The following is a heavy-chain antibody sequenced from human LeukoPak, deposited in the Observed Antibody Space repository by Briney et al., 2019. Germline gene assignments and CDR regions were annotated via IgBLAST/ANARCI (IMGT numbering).Heavy chain of an antibody. V-gene: IGHV4-61*02. CDR1: GGSISRGSYY. CDR2: IYTSGST. J-gene: IGHJ4*02. D-gene: IGHD3-22*01. Sequence: PSQTLSLTCTVSGGSISRGSYYWSWIRQPAGKGLEWIGRIYTSGSTNYNPSLKSRVTISVDTSKNQFSLKLSSVTAADTAVYYCASTTLDYYDSSGPPFDYWGQGTLVTVSS. CDR3: ASTTLDYYDSSGPPFDY.